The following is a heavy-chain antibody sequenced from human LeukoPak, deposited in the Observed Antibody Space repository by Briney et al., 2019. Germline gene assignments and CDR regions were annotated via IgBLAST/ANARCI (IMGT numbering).Heavy chain of an antibody. Sequence: SVKVSCKASGGTFSSYAISWVRQAPGQGLEWMGGIIPIFGTANYAQKFQGRVTITADESTSTAYMELSSLRSEDTAVYYCARGNYGDYVDYFDYWGQGTLVTVSS. CDR2: IIPIFGTA. CDR1: GGTFSSYA. D-gene: IGHD4-17*01. J-gene: IGHJ4*02. CDR3: ARGNYGDYVDYFDY. V-gene: IGHV1-69*13.